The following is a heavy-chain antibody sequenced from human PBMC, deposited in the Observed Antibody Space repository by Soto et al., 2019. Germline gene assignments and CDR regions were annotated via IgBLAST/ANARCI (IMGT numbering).Heavy chain of an antibody. CDR3: ARERVYSSGWSAQYNWFDP. D-gene: IGHD6-19*01. CDR2: INPSGGST. V-gene: IGHV1-46*01. J-gene: IGHJ5*02. CDR1: GYTFTSYG. Sequence: ASVKVSCKASGYTFTSYGISWVRQAPGQGLEWMGIINPSGGSTSYAQKFQGRVTMTRDTSTSTAYMELSSLRSEDTAVYYCARERVYSSGWSAQYNWFDPWGQGTLVTVSS.